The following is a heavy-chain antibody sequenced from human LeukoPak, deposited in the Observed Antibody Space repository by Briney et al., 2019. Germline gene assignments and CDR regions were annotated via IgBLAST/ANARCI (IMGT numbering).Heavy chain of an antibody. CDR3: ARVYSSGGNDY. Sequence: ASVKVSCKASGGTFSSYAISWVRQAPGQGLEWMGRIIPIFGIANYAQKFQGRVTITADKSTSTAYMELSSLRSEDTAVYYCARVYSSGGNDYWGQGTLVTVSS. CDR1: GGTFSSYA. D-gene: IGHD3-10*01. V-gene: IGHV1-69*04. CDR2: IIPIFGIA. J-gene: IGHJ4*02.